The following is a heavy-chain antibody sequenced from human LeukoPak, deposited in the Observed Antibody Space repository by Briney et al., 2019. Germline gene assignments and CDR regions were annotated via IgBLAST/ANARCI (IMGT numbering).Heavy chain of an antibody. J-gene: IGHJ6*02. V-gene: IGHV3-74*01. CDR1: GFNFSNYW. D-gene: IGHD3-10*01. CDR3: VKGGLLWFGELNYYYYGMDV. Sequence: GGSLRLSCTASGFNFSNYWMHWVRQAPGKGLVWVSRLNTGGNSTIYADSVKGRFTISRDNSKNTLYLQMSSLRAEDTAVYYCVKGGLLWFGELNYYYYGMDVWGQGTTVTVSS. CDR2: LNTGGNST.